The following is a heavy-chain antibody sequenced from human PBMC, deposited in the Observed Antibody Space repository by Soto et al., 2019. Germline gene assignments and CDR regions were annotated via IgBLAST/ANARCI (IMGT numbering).Heavy chain of an antibody. D-gene: IGHD3-3*01. CDR2: IYSGGST. Sequence: GGSLRLSCAASGFTVSSNYMSWVRQAPGKGLEWVSVIYSGGSTYYADSVKGRFTISRHNSKNTLYLQMNSLRAEDTAVYYCARGGPRTDNWSGYCLYYWGQGTLVTVSS. CDR1: GFTVSSNY. V-gene: IGHV3-53*04. CDR3: ARGGPRTDNWSGYCLYY. J-gene: IGHJ4*02.